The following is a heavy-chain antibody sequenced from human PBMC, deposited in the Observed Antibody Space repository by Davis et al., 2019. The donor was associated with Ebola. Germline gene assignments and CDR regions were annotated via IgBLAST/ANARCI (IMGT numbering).Heavy chain of an antibody. CDR3: AREDRLIVD. V-gene: IGHV4-61*02. CDR1: GGSISSGGYY. J-gene: IGHJ4*02. Sequence: PSETLSLTCTVSGGSISSGGYYWSWIRQPAGKGLEWIGRIYTSGSTNYNPSLKSRVTMSVDTSKNQFSLKLSSVTAADTAVYYCAREDRLIVDWGQGTLVTVSS. CDR2: IYTSGST. D-gene: IGHD3-22*01.